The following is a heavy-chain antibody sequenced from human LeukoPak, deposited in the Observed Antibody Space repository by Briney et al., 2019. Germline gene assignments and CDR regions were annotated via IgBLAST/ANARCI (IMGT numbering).Heavy chain of an antibody. D-gene: IGHD5-24*01. CDR2: ISFDINNK. Sequence: GGSLRLSCAASGFTFSNYAMHWVRQAPGKGLEWVAVISFDINNKYYADSVKGRFTISRDNAKDTLYLQMNSLRVEDTAVYYCARVADGDKYGGRDYWGQGALVIVSS. CDR3: ARVADGDKYGGRDY. V-gene: IGHV3-30-3*01. J-gene: IGHJ4*02. CDR1: GFTFSNYA.